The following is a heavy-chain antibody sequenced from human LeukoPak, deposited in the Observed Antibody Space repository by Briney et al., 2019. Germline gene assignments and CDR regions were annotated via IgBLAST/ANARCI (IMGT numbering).Heavy chain of an antibody. J-gene: IGHJ3*02. CDR1: GGSISSGGYY. CDR2: IYYSGST. CDR3: ARGLGTITMVRGAYAFDI. V-gene: IGHV4-31*03. Sequence: PSQTLSLTCTVSGGSISSGGYYWSWIRQHPGKGLEWIGYIYYSGSTNYNPSLKSRVTISVDTSKNQFSLKLSSVTAADTAVYYCARGLGTITMVRGAYAFDIWGQGTMVTVSS. D-gene: IGHD3-10*01.